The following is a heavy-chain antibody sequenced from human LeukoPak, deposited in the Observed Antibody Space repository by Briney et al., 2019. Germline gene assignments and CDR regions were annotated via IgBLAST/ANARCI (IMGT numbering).Heavy chain of an antibody. CDR2: IWYDGSEE. D-gene: IGHD3-10*01. J-gene: IGHJ4*02. CDR1: GFTFSRYG. Sequence: GGSLRLSCAASGFTFSRYGMYWVRQAPGKGLEWVAIIWYDGSEEYYGDSVKGRVTISRDNSKNMVYLQMNSLRGEDTAVYYCARGSGLVVRGDYFDYWGQGTLVTVSS. CDR3: ARGSGLVVRGDYFDY. V-gene: IGHV3-33*07.